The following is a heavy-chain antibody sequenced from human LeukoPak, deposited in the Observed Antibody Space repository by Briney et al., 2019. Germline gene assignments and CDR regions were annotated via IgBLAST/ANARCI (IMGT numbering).Heavy chain of an antibody. CDR3: ARELFRGKDDYGDNWFDP. CDR2: IYHSGST. J-gene: IGHJ5*02. V-gene: IGHV4-59*01. Sequence: SETLSLTCTVSGGSISSYYWSWIRQPPGKGLEWIGYIYHSGSTNYNPSLKSRVTISVDTSKNQFSLKLSSVTAADTAVYYCARELFRGKDDYGDNWFDPWGQGTLVTVSS. D-gene: IGHD4-17*01. CDR1: GGSISSYY.